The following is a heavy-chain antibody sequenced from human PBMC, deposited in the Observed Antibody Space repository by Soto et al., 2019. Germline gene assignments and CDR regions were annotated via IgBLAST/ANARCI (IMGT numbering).Heavy chain of an antibody. CDR3: ARHLSFKTYSGYDFSLYGMDV. CDR1: GYSFTSYW. V-gene: IGHV5-10-1*01. CDR2: IDPSDSYT. D-gene: IGHD5-12*01. J-gene: IGHJ6*02. Sequence: GESLKISCKGSGYSFTSYWISWVRQMPGKGLEWMGRIDPSDSYTNYSPSFQGHVTISADKSISTAYLQWSSLKASDTAMYYCARHLSFKTYSGYDFSLYGMDVWGQGTTVTVSS.